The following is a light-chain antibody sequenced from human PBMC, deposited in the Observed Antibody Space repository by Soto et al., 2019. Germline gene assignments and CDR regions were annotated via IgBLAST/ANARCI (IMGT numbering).Light chain of an antibody. Sequence: QPVLTQSPSASASLGASVKLTCTLSSGHSSYAIAWHQQQPEKGPRYLMKLSSDGSHSKGDGIPDHFSGSSSGAERYLTISSLQSEDEADYYCQTWDIGARVVFGGGTKLTVL. J-gene: IGLJ2*01. CDR3: QTWDIGARVV. V-gene: IGLV4-69*01. CDR1: SGHSSYA. CDR2: LSSDGSH.